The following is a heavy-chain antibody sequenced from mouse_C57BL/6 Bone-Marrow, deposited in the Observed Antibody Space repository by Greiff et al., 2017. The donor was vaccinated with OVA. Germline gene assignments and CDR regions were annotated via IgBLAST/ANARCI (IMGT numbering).Heavy chain of an antibody. V-gene: IGHV7-3*01. CDR3: ARFRHSSGYCWFAY. Sequence: EVHLVESGGGLVQPGGSLSLSCAASGFTFTDYYMSWVRQPPGKALEWLGFIRNKANGYTTEYSVSVKGRFTISRDNSQSFLYLQMNALRAEDSATYYGARFRHSSGYCWFAYWGQGTLVTVSA. CDR1: GFTFTDYY. J-gene: IGHJ3*01. D-gene: IGHD3-2*02. CDR2: IRNKANGYTT.